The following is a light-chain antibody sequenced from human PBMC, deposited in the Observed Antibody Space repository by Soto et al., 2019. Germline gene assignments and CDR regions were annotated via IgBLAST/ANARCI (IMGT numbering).Light chain of an antibody. J-gene: IGKJ2*01. V-gene: IGKV3-15*01. Sequence: EIVMTQSPATLSVSPGERATLSCRASQSISINLAWYQQKPGQAPRLLIYGASTRATGVPARFSGSGSGTDCTLILSSLQSEDIVGYYCQQYNNWHLFGQGTKLAIK. CDR1: QSISIN. CDR3: QQYNNWHL. CDR2: GAS.